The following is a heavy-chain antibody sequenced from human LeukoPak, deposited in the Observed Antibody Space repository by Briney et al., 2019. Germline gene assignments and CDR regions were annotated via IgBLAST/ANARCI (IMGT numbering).Heavy chain of an antibody. V-gene: IGHV3-23*01. CDR2: ISGSGGST. D-gene: IGHD4-11*01. J-gene: IGHJ4*02. CDR3: ARRHDYSNYPDY. CDR1: GFTFSSYA. Sequence: GGSLRLSCAASGFTFSSYAMSWVRQAPGKGLEWVSAISGSGGSTYYADSVKGRFTISRDNSKNTLYLQMNSLRAEDTAVYYCARRHDYSNYPDYWGQGTLVTVSS.